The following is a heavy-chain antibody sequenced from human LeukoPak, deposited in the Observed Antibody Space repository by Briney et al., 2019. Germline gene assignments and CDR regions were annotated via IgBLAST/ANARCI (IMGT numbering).Heavy chain of an antibody. CDR2: ISYDGSNK. D-gene: IGHD4-17*01. J-gene: IGHJ3*02. CDR1: GFTFSSYG. V-gene: IGHV3-30*18. Sequence: GGSLRLSCAASGFTFSSYGMYWVRQAPGKGLEWVAVISYDGSNKYYADSVKGRFTISRDNSKNTLYLQMNSLRAEDTAVYYCAKDFLGESNAFDIWGQGTMVTVSS. CDR3: AKDFLGESNAFDI.